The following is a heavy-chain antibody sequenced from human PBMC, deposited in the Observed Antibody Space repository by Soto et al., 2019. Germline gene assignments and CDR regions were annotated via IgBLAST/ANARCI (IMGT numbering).Heavy chain of an antibody. Sequence: GEPLKISCKASGYIFIDYWIGWVRQMPGKGLGWMGIVYPRDSDTRYSPSFQGQVTISADRSTGTAFLQWRSLKASDTALYYCARPPLPGYSIHFNSWGQGTLVTSPQ. CDR2: VYPRDSDT. CDR1: GYIFIDYW. V-gene: IGHV5-51*01. J-gene: IGHJ4*02. CDR3: ARPPLPGYSIHFNS. D-gene: IGHD2-15*01.